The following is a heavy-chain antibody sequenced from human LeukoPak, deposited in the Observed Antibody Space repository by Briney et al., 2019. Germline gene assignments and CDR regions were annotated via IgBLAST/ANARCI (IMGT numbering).Heavy chain of an antibody. Sequence: GGSLRLSCAASGFTFDDYAMHWVRQAPGKGLEWVSGISWNSGSIGYADSVKGRFTISRDNAKNSLYLQMNSLRAEDTALYYCAKAGPDYYDSSGYFSPIHSWGQGTLVTVSS. D-gene: IGHD3-22*01. V-gene: IGHV3-9*01. CDR3: AKAGPDYYDSSGYFSPIHS. CDR2: ISWNSGSI. CDR1: GFTFDDYA. J-gene: IGHJ4*02.